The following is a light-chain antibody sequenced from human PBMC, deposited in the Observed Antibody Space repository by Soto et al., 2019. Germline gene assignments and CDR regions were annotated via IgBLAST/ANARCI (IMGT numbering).Light chain of an antibody. J-gene: IGKJ1*01. V-gene: IGKV3-15*01. CDR2: GLS. Sequence: EIVMTQSPATLSLSPGERATLSCRASQRITTVAWYQQKPGQAPRLLIYGLSIRAPGVPARFSVSGSGTEFTLTISSLQSEAFAVYFCQQYFDWPTFGQGTRVEVK. CDR1: QRITT. CDR3: QQYFDWPT.